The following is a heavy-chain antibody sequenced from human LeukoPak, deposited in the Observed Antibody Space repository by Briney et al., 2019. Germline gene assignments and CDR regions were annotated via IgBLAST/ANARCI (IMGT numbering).Heavy chain of an antibody. D-gene: IGHD2-21*02. V-gene: IGHV1-8*01. Sequence: ASVKVSCKASGYTFTSYDINWVRQAPGQGREWMGWKNPNSGNTGYAQKFQGRVTMTRNTSISTAYMELRSLRSEDTAVYYCARAGGAYCGGDCYSDPWGQGTLVTVSS. J-gene: IGHJ5*02. CDR2: KNPNSGNT. CDR3: ARAGGAYCGGDCYSDP. CDR1: GYTFTSYD.